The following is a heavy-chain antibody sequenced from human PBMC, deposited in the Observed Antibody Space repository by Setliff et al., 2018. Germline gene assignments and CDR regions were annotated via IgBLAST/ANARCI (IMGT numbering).Heavy chain of an antibody. V-gene: IGHV4-59*08. D-gene: IGHD6-19*01. CDR2: IDDNGGT. CDR1: GASINNHY. J-gene: IGHJ6*03. Sequence: PSETLSLTCTVSGASINNHYWAWIRQTPGKGLDYIGYIDDNGGTHYNPSLQSRVTISVHMSYNQFSLKLTSVTAADTAVYYCARAISGWYSAHYYYMDVWGKGTTVTVSS. CDR3: ARAISGWYSAHYYYMDV.